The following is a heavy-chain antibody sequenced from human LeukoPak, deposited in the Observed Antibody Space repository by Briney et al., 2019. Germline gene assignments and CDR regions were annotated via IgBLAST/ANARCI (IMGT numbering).Heavy chain of an antibody. J-gene: IGHJ3*02. CDR2: IYTSGST. D-gene: IGHD3-3*01. CDR3: ARTYYDFWSGYHDAFDI. Sequence: SETLSLTCTVSGYSISSGSYYWSWIRQPAGKGLEWIGRIYTSGSTNYNPSLKSRVTISVDTSKNQFSLKLSSVTAADTAVYYCARTYYDFWSGYHDAFDIWGQGTMVTVSS. CDR1: GYSISSGSYY. V-gene: IGHV4-61*02.